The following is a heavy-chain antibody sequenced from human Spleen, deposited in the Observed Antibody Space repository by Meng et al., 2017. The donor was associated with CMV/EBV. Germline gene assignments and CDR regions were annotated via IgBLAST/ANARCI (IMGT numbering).Heavy chain of an antibody. D-gene: IGHD2-15*01. Sequence: SLTCTVSGGSISSYYWSWIRQPPGKELEWIGYISDSGSTSYSPSLKSRVTMSLDTSKNHFSLKLSSVTTADTAVYFCAREGYGSSGFYFFDYWGQGTLVTVSS. CDR1: GGSISSYY. V-gene: IGHV4-59*01. CDR2: ISDSGST. CDR3: AREGYGSSGFYFFDY. J-gene: IGHJ4*02.